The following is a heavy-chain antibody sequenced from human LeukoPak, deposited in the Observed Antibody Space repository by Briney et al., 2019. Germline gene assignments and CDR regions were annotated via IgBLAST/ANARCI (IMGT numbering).Heavy chain of an antibody. J-gene: IGHJ4*02. CDR1: GGSISSGDYY. D-gene: IGHD2-15*01. CDR2: IYYSGST. Sequence: SQTLSLTCTVSGGSISSGDYYWSWIRQPPGKGLEWIGYIYYSGSTYYNPSLKSRVTISVDTSKNQFSLRLSSVTAADTAVYYCAKRGVDGYYFDYWGQGTLVTVSS. V-gene: IGHV4-30-4*08. CDR3: AKRGVDGYYFDY.